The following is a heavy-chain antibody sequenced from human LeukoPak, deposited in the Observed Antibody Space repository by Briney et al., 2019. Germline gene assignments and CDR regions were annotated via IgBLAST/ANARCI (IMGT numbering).Heavy chain of an antibody. J-gene: IGHJ4*02. CDR1: GYTFTGYY. Sequence: EASVKVSCKASGYTFTGYYMHWVRQAPGQGLEWMGWINPNSGGTNYVQKFQGRVTMTRDTSISTAYVELSRLRSDDTAVYYCARGRPSHYDFWSGYYEDFDYWGQGTLVTVSS. CDR2: INPNSGGT. V-gene: IGHV1-2*02. D-gene: IGHD3-3*01. CDR3: ARGRPSHYDFWSGYYEDFDY.